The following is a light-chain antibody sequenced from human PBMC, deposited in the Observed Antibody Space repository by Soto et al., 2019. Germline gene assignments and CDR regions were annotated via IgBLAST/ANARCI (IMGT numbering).Light chain of an antibody. J-gene: IGKJ1*01. Sequence: EIVMTQSPATLSVTPGERVTLSCRASQSVGSNLAWDQKKPGQAPRLLIYSAATTATGIPAGFSGRGSGTEFTLTICYLQTGDFRVSYSPHYNKRWTVGQGTKVYIK. CDR1: QSVGSN. CDR2: SAA. V-gene: IGKV3D-15*01. CDR3: PHYNKRWT.